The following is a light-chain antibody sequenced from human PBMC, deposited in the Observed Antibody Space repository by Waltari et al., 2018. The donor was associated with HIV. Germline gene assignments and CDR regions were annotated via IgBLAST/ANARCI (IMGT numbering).Light chain of an antibody. V-gene: IGLV2-8*01. CDR1: SSDVGGSKY. J-gene: IGLJ3*02. CDR2: EVN. CDR3: NSYAGSNNWV. Sequence: QSALTQPPSASGSPGQSVTISCTATSSDVGGSKYVSWYQQHASKAPKLRIYEVNTRPSGVPERFSGSKSANTASLTVSGLQADDEADYYCNSYAGSNNWVFGGGTKLTVL.